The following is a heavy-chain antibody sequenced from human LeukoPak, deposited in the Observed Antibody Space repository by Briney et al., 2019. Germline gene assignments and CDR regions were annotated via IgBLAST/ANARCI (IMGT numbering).Heavy chain of an antibody. CDR1: GFTFSRYW. J-gene: IGHJ4*02. Sequence: GGSLRLSCAVSGFTFSRYWMNWVRQAPGKGLEWVSYISSSGSDIYYADSVKGRFTISRDNAKNSLYLHMNSLRAEDTAVYYCARDYGGSSPFDYWGQRTLVTVSS. CDR3: ARDYGGSSPFDY. V-gene: IGHV3-21*05. CDR2: ISSSGSDI. D-gene: IGHD4-23*01.